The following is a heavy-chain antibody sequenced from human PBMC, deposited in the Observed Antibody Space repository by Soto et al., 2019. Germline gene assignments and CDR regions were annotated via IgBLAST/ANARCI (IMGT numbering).Heavy chain of an antibody. CDR2: IYWDDDK. CDR3: AHVFNSNSGSYRYFDY. J-gene: IGHJ4*02. V-gene: IGHV2-5*02. D-gene: IGHD3-16*02. CDR1: GFSLSTYGVG. Sequence: SGPTLVNPTQTLALTCTFSGFSLSTYGVGVGWIRQPPGKALEWLALIYWDDDKRYSPSLMSRLTITKDTTKNQVVLTMTNMDPVDTATFYCAHVFNSNSGSYRYFDYWGQGTLVTVSS.